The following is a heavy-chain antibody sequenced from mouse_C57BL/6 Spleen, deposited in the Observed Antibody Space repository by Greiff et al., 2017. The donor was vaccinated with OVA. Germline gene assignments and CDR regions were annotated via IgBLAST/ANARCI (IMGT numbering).Heavy chain of an antibody. CDR2: IYPGSGST. CDR3: ARFITTVAGY. Sequence: VQLQQSGAELVKPGASVKMSCKASGYTFTSYWITWVKQRPGQGLEWIGDIYPGSGSTNYNEKFKSKATLTVATSSSTAYMQLSSRTSEGSAVYYCARFITTVAGYWGQGTTLTVSS. CDR1: GYTFTSYW. D-gene: IGHD1-1*01. V-gene: IGHV1-55*01. J-gene: IGHJ2*01.